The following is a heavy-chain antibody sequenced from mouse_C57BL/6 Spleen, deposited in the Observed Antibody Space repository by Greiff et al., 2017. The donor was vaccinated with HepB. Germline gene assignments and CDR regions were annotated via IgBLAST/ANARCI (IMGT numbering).Heavy chain of an antibody. J-gene: IGHJ4*01. CDR1: GFNIKDYY. V-gene: IGHV14-2*01. Sequence: DVQLQESGAELVKPGASVKLSCTASGFNIKDYYMHWVKQRTEQGLEWIGRIDPEDGETKYTPKFQGKATMTADTSSNTAYLQLSSLTSEDTAVYYCATCYSNYVVAMDDWGQGTSVTFAS. D-gene: IGHD2-5*01. CDR2: IDPEDGET. CDR3: ATCYSNYVVAMDD.